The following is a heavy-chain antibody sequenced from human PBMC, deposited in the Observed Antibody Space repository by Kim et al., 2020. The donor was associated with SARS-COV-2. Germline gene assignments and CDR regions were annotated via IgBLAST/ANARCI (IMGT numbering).Heavy chain of an antibody. D-gene: IGHD6-13*01. CDR2: INHSGST. J-gene: IGHJ4*02. Sequence: SETLSLTCAVYGGSFSGYYWSWIRQPPGKGLEWIGEINHSGSTNYNPSLKSRVTTSVDTSKNQFSLKLSSVTAADTAVYYCARLIAAGFDYWGQGTLVTVSS. V-gene: IGHV4-34*01. CDR1: GGSFSGYY. CDR3: ARLIAAGFDY.